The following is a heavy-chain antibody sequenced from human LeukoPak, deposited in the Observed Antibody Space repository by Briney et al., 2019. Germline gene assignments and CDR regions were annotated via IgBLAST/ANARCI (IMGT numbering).Heavy chain of an antibody. J-gene: IGHJ4*02. V-gene: IGHV4-59*01. CDR1: GGSISSYY. CDR3: ARDPDGYKFFDY. D-gene: IGHD5-24*01. CDR2: IYYSGST. Sequence: SETLSLTCTVSGGSISSYYWSWIRQPPGKGLEWIGYIYYSGSTNYNPSLKSRVTISVDTSKNQFSLKLSSVTAADTAVYYCARDPDGYKFFDYWGRGRPVAVSS.